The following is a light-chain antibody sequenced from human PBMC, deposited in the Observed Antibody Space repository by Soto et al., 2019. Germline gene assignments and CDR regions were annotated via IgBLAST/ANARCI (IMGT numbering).Light chain of an antibody. V-gene: IGKV3-20*01. CDR1: QSVSSSY. J-gene: IGKJ1*01. CDR2: GAS. Sequence: EIVLTQSPGTLYLSPGERATLSCRASQSVSSSYLAWYQQKPGQAPRLLIYGASSRATGIPDRFSGSGSGTESTLTISRLEPEDFAVYYCQQYGSSRTFGQGTKVEIK. CDR3: QQYGSSRT.